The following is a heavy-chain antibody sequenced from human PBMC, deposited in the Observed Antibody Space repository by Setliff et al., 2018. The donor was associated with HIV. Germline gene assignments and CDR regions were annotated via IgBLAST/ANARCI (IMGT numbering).Heavy chain of an antibody. D-gene: IGHD3-10*01. Sequence: SVKVSCKASGFTFTSSAVQWVRQARGQRLEWIGWIVVGSGNTNYAQKFQERVTITRDMSTSTAYMELSSLRSEDTAVYYCAAGTYYYGSGSRSRSPFDYWGQGTLVTVSS. CDR1: GFTFTSSA. CDR3: AAGTYYYGSGSRSRSPFDY. V-gene: IGHV1-58*01. CDR2: IVVGSGNT. J-gene: IGHJ4*02.